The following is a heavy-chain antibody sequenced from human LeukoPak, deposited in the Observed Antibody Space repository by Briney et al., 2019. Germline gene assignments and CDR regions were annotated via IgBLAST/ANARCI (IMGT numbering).Heavy chain of an antibody. V-gene: IGHV3-23*01. Sequence: GGSLILSCAASGFIFSNYAMSWVRQIPGRGLEWVSTISSRGDSTYVADSVKGRFTISRDNSKNSLYLQMNTVRAEDTAVYYCVKGPRPDITVAHTVENWGQGTLVTVSS. CDR2: ISSRGDST. J-gene: IGHJ4*02. CDR1: GFIFSNYA. D-gene: IGHD6-19*01. CDR3: VKGPRPDITVAHTVEN.